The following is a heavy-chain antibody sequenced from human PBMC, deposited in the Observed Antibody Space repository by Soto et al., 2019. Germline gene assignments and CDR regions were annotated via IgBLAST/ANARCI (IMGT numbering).Heavy chain of an antibody. CDR3: ARSTDGAAAGTSDY. D-gene: IGHD6-13*01. V-gene: IGHV1-2*02. J-gene: IGHJ4*02. CDR2: INPNSGGT. CDR1: GYTFTSYG. Sequence: ASVKVSCKASGYTFTSYGISWVRQAPGQGLEWMGWINPNSGGTNYAQKFQGRVTMTRDTSIITAYMELTRLRSDDTAVYYCARSTDGAAAGTSDYWGQGTMVTVSS.